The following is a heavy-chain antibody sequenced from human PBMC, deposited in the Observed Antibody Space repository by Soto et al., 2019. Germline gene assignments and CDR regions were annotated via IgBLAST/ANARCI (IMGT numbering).Heavy chain of an antibody. J-gene: IGHJ6*02. CDR1: GDSVSSNSAA. CDR3: ARAPFFWSGGLYYGMDV. Sequence: PSQTLSLTCAISGDSVSSNSAAWNWIRQSPSRGLEWLGRTYYRSKWYNDYAVSVKSRITINPDTSKNQFSLQLNSVTPEDTAVYYCARAPFFWSGGLYYGMDVWGQGTTVIVAS. V-gene: IGHV6-1*01. D-gene: IGHD3-3*01. CDR2: TYYRSKWYN.